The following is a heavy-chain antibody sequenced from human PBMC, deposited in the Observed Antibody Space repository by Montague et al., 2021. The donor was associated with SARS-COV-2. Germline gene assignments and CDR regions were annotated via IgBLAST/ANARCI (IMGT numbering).Heavy chain of an antibody. J-gene: IGHJ3*02. CDR2: IYYSGST. CDR3: ARLGRYASSGYYLEDAFDI. CDR1: FFSLRRYY. Sequence: SDSLSLPFPFSFFSLRRYYWSWIRQPPGKGLEWIGYIYYSGSTNYNPSLKSRVTISVDTSKNQFSLKLSSVTAADTAVYYCARLGRYASSGYYLEDAFDIWGQGTMVTVSS. V-gene: IGHV4-59*08. D-gene: IGHD3-22*01.